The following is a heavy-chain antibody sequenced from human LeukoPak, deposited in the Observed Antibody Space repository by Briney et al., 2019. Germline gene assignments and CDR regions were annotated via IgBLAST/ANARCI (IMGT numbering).Heavy chain of an antibody. D-gene: IGHD2-21*02. Sequence: PGRSLRLSCAASGFTFSSYGMHWVRQAPGKGLEWVAIIWYDGSNKYYADSVKGRFTISRDNSKNTVYLQMNSLRAEDTAVYFCARGIWACCGGDCYSDLDSWGQGTLVTVSS. CDR2: IWYDGSNK. CDR1: GFTFSSYG. V-gene: IGHV3-33*01. CDR3: ARGIWACCGGDCYSDLDS. J-gene: IGHJ4*02.